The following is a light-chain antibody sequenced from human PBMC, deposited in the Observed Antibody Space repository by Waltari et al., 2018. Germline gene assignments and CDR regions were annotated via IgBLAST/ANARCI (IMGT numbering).Light chain of an antibody. CDR2: DVN. Sequence: SPPTRPPPEPGPPGPPPPFAAGGTTMDLGTNNLAPWYQQHPGKAPTLMIYDVNKRPSGVSNRFSGSKSGNTAFLTISGLQTADEADYYCCSYAGSAISVFGGGTKLTVL. CDR3: CSYAGSAISV. V-gene: IGLV2-23*02. J-gene: IGLJ3*02. CDR1: TMDLGTNNL.